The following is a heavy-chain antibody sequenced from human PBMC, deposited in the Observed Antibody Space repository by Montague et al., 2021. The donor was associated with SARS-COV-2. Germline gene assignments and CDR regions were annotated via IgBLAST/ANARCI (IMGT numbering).Heavy chain of an antibody. Sequence: SLRLSCAASGFTFGKYAMSWVRQVPGKGLEWVSVIYAGESSTSYSDSVEGRSTISRDNSKNLVFLQMNSLRAEDTAVYYCAKDGDFYSNFKSAGLDVWGQGTTVIVSS. CDR2: IYAGESST. D-gene: IGHD4-11*01. V-gene: IGHV3-23*03. CDR3: AKDGDFYSNFKSAGLDV. J-gene: IGHJ6*02. CDR1: GFTFGKYA.